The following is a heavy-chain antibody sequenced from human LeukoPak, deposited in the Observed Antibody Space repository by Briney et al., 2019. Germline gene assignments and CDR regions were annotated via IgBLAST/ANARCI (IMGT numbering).Heavy chain of an antibody. CDR2: INPNTGAT. V-gene: IGHV1-2*02. CDR1: GYTFTAYY. D-gene: IGHD5-18*01. Sequence: ASVTVSFKASGYTFTAYYMHWVRQAPGQGLEWMGWINPNTGATNYAQKFQGRVTMTRATSISTAYVELSRLTSDDTAMYYCARDDSFQFDSWGQGTLVTVSS. J-gene: IGHJ4*02. CDR3: ARDDSFQFDS.